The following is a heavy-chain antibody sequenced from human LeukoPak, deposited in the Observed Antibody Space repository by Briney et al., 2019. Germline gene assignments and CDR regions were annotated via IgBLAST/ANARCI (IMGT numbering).Heavy chain of an antibody. D-gene: IGHD5-12*01. V-gene: IGHV7-4-1*02. CDR2: INTNTGNP. J-gene: IGHJ4*02. CDR3: ARGAAMWLRFFMAY. Sequence: GASVKVSCKASGYTFTSYAMNWVRQAPGQGLEWMGWINTNTGNPTYAQGFTGRFVFSLDTSVSTAYLQISSLKAEDTAVYYCARGAAMWLRFFMAYWGQGTLVTVSS. CDR1: GYTFTSYA.